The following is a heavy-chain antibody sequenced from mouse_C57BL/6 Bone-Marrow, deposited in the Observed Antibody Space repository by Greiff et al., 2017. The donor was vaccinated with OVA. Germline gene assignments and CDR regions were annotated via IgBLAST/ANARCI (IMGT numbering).Heavy chain of an antibody. CDR1: GYSFTDYN. D-gene: IGHD1-1*01. J-gene: IGHJ4*01. Sequence: EVQLQQSGPELVKPGASVKISCKASGYSFTDYNMNWVKQSNGKSLEWIGVINPNYGTTSYNQKFKGKATLTVDQSSSTAYMQLNSLTSEDSAVYYCATTGRGNRVYAMDYWGQGTSVTVSS. CDR2: INPNYGTT. CDR3: ATTGRGNRVYAMDY. V-gene: IGHV1-39*01.